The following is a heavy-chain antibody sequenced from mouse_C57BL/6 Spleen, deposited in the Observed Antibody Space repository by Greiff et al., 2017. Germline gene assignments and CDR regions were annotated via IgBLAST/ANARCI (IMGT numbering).Heavy chain of an antibody. Sequence: QVQLQQSGPGLVQPSQCLSITCTASGFSLTSYGVHWVRQSPGKGLEWLGVIWRGGSADYNAAFISRLSISKDNSKSQVFFKMHSLQADDTAIYYCARNQDYGSSAWFAYWGQGTLVTVSA. D-gene: IGHD1-1*01. J-gene: IGHJ3*01. CDR2: IWRGGSA. V-gene: IGHV2-2*01. CDR1: GFSLTSYG. CDR3: ARNQDYGSSAWFAY.